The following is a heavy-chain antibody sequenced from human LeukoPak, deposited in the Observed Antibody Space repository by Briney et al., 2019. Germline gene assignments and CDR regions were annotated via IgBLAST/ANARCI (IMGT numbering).Heavy chain of an antibody. CDR1: GFTFSSYA. V-gene: IGHV3-23*01. J-gene: IGHJ4*02. Sequence: PGGSLRLSCAASGFTFSSYAMSWVRQAPGKGLEWVSAISGSGGSTYYADSVKGRFTISRDNSKNTLYLQMNSLRAEDTAVYYCAEWGPGSYGLINFDYWGQGTLVTVSS. CDR3: AEWGPGSYGLINFDY. D-gene: IGHD5-18*01. CDR2: ISGSGGST.